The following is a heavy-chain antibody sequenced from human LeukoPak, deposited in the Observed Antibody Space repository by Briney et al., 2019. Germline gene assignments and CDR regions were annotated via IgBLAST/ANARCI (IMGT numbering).Heavy chain of an antibody. CDR3: ARGPNSNWSGLDF. CDR1: GFSFSGHW. J-gene: IGHJ4*02. V-gene: IGHV3-74*01. CDR2: ISPTGSTT. D-gene: IGHD6-6*01. Sequence: GSLRLSCTASGFSFSGHWMHWARQLPGKGLVWVSRISPTGSTTSYADSVKGRFTVSRDNAKNTLYLQVNNLRAEDTAVYYCARGPNSNWSGLDFWGQGTLLTVSS.